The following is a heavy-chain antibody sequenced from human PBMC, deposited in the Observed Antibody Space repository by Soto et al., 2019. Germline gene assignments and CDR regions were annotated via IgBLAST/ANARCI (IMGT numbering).Heavy chain of an antibody. D-gene: IGHD3-16*01. CDR1: GYSFTTYW. V-gene: IGHV5-51*01. CDR3: ARRIFLGADAFDI. J-gene: IGHJ3*02. Sequence: GESLKISCKGSGYSFTTYWIGWVRQLPGRGLEWMGILYPGDSDTRYSPSHQGQVTIPSDNSISTASLQWSRLKASYTAMYYCARRIFLGADAFDIWGQGTMVTVSS. CDR2: LYPGDSDT.